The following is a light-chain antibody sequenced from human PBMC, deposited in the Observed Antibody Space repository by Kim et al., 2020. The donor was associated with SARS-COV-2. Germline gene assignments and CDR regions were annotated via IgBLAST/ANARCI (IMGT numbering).Light chain of an antibody. CDR1: SLLNYY. CDR2: GKY. J-gene: IGLJ3*02. Sequence: ALGLTVTPTRQGYSLLNYYASSYQQRPGQATVLVLSGKYNRSSGIPDRFCGSASGNTASLTITGAQAEDDADYYCNSRDSSGDHVVFGGGTQLTF. V-gene: IGLV3-19*01. CDR3: NSRDSSGDHVV.